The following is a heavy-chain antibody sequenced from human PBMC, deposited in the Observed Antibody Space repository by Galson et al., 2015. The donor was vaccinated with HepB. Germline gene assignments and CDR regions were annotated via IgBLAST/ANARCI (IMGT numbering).Heavy chain of an antibody. Sequence: SLRLSCATSGISFDSYAMHWVRQAPGKGLEWMAVISYDGGTTFHADSVKGRFTISRDNSGKTLYFQMNSLRSDDTAIYYCAYGSGSYFLDNWGQGTLVTVSS. D-gene: IGHD3-10*01. CDR2: ISYDGGTT. CDR1: GISFDSYA. CDR3: AYGSGSYFLDN. V-gene: IGHV3-30*14. J-gene: IGHJ4*02.